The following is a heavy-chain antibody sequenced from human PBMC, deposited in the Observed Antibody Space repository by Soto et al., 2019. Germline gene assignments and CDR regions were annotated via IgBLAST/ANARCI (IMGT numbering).Heavy chain of an antibody. CDR1: GESFSGHF. CDR3: ARGGITPSMFFFDY. Sequence: QVQLHQWGTGLLKPSETLSLTCSVSGESFSGHFWTWIRQPPGKGLEWIGEIDYSGATHYNASVKSRVSMSVDTTKKQVSLKVTSVTAADTAVYYCARGGITPSMFFFDYWGQGTLVIGSS. CDR2: IDYSGAT. V-gene: IGHV4-34*01. D-gene: IGHD3-10*02. J-gene: IGHJ4*02.